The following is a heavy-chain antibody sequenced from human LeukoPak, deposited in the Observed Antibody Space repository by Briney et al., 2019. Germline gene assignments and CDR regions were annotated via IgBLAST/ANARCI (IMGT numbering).Heavy chain of an antibody. CDR3: ARDQAAYSSSWYGFADY. V-gene: IGHV3-7*01. CDR1: GFTFSSYW. Sequence: SGGSLRLSCAASGFTFSSYWMSWVRQAPGKGLEWVANIKQDGSEKYYVDSVKGRFTISRDNAKNSLYLQMNSLRAEDTAVYYCARDQAAYSSSWYGFADYWGQGTLVSVSS. J-gene: IGHJ4*02. CDR2: IKQDGSEK. D-gene: IGHD6-13*01.